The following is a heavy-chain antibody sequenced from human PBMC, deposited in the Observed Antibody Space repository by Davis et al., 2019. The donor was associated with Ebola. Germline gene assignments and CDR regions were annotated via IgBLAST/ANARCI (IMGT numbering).Heavy chain of an antibody. J-gene: IGHJ4*02. CDR2: ISWNSAGI. Sequence: SLKISCAASGFTFSTYWMHWVRQTPGKGLEWVSGISWNSAGINYADSVKGRFTISRDNAKNSLYLQMNSLRAEDTALYYCAKDMGSSGWALEYWGQGTLVTVSS. V-gene: IGHV3-9*01. CDR3: AKDMGSSGWALEY. D-gene: IGHD6-19*01. CDR1: GFTFSTYW.